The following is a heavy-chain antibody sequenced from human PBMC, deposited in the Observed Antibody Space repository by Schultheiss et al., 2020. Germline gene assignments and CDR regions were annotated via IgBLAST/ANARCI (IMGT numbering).Heavy chain of an antibody. Sequence: SETLSLTCAVYGGSFSGYYWSWIRQPPGKGLEWIGSIYYSGSTYYNPSLKSRVTISVDTSKNQFSLKLSSVTAADTAVYYCASAGDTFDYWGQGTLVTVSS. CDR2: IYYSGST. D-gene: IGHD5-18*01. J-gene: IGHJ4*02. CDR1: GGSFSGYY. V-gene: IGHV4-34*01. CDR3: ASAGDTFDY.